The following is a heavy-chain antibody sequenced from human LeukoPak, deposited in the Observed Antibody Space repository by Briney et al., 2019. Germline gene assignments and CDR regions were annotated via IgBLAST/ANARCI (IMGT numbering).Heavy chain of an antibody. D-gene: IGHD2-2*02. CDR1: GGTFSSYA. J-gene: IGHJ4*02. V-gene: IGHV1-69*13. CDR2: IIPIFGTA. CDR3: ARDATYQLLYAYY. Sequence: SVKVSCKASGGTFSSYAISWVRQAPGQELERMGGIIPIFGTANYAQKFQGRVTITADESTSTAYMELSSLRSEDTAVYYCARDATYQLLYAYYWGQGTLVTVSS.